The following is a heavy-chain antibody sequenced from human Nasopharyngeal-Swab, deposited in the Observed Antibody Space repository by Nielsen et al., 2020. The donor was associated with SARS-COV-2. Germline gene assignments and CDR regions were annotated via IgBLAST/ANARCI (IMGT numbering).Heavy chain of an antibody. CDR1: GFTVSSNY. V-gene: IGHV3-53*04. CDR2: LYSGGST. J-gene: IGHJ6*02. D-gene: IGHD3-22*01. CDR3: ARVRYESSGYFYGMDV. Sequence: GESLKISCAASGFTVSSNYMTWVRQAPGKGLEWVSVLYSGGSTYYADSVKGRFTISRHNSKNTLYLQVNSLRAEDTAVYYCARVRYESSGYFYGMDVWGQGTEVTVSS.